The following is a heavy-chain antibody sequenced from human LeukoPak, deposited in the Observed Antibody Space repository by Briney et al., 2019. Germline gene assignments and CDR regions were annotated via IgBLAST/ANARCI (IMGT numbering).Heavy chain of an antibody. D-gene: IGHD4-17*01. J-gene: IGHJ4*02. CDR1: GFTFSSYG. Sequence: GGSLRLSCAASGFTFSSYGMHWVRQAPGKGLEWVSAISGSGGSTYYADSVKGRFTIPRDNSKNTLYLQMNSLRAEDTAVYYCAKDLDPRYGASDYWGQGTLVTVSS. CDR3: AKDLDPRYGASDY. CDR2: ISGSGGST. V-gene: IGHV3-23*01.